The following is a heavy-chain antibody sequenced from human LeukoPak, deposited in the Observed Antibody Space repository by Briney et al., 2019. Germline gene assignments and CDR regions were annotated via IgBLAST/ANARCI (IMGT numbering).Heavy chain of an antibody. Sequence: SETLSLTCTVSGGSISSGTYYWSWIRQPAGKGLEWIGRIYTSGSTNYNPSLKSRVTISVDTSRNQFSLKLSSATAADTAVYYCAREGHPMYSSSWYRLDYWGQGTLVTVSS. D-gene: IGHD6-13*01. J-gene: IGHJ4*02. CDR1: GGSISSGTYY. CDR2: IYTSGST. CDR3: AREGHPMYSSSWYRLDY. V-gene: IGHV4-61*02.